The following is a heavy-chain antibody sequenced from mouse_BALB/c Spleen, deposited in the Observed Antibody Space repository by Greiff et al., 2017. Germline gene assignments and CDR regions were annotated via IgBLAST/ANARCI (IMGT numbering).Heavy chain of an antibody. J-gene: IGHJ4*01. Sequence: QVQLKESGAELAKPGASVKMSCKASGYTFTSYWMHWVKQRPGQGLEWIGYINPSTGYTEYNQKFKDKATLTADKSSSTAYMQLSSLTSEDSAVYYCARGVRRDGRDYYAMDYWGQGTSVTVSS. CDR2: INPSTGYT. CDR1: GYTFTSYW. V-gene: IGHV1-7*01. CDR3: ARGVRRDGRDYYAMDY. D-gene: IGHD2-14*01.